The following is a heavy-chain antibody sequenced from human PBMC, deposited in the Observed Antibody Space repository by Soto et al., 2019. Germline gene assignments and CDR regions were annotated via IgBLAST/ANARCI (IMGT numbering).Heavy chain of an antibody. CDR2: IYYSGST. CDR1: GDSISSGGYY. Sequence: SETLSLTCTVSGDSISSGGYYWSWIRQHPGKGLEWIGYIYYSGSTYYNPSLKSRVTISVDTSKNQFSLKLSSVTAADTVVYYCARVGGINWFDPRAQGTLVTVSA. D-gene: IGHD1-20*01. CDR3: ARVGGINWFDP. V-gene: IGHV4-31*03. J-gene: IGHJ5*02.